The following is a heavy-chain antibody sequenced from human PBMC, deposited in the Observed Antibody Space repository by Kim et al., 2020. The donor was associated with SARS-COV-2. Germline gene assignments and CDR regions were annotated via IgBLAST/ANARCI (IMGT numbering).Heavy chain of an antibody. V-gene: IGHV3-30*03. CDR2: ISYDGSNK. J-gene: IGHJ2*01. Sequence: GGSLRLSCAASGFTFSSYGMHWVRQAPGKGLEWVAVISYDGSNKYYADSVKGRFTISRDNSKNTLYLQMNSLRAEDTAVYYCARDSSGRYWYFDLWGRGTLVTVSS. CDR1: GFTFSSYG. CDR3: ARDSSGRYWYFDL. D-gene: IGHD3-22*01.